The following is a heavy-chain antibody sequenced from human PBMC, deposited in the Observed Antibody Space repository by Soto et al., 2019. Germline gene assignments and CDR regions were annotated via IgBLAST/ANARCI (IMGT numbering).Heavy chain of an antibody. D-gene: IGHD3-16*02. CDR3: ARDLSFGDVDHKDYYSGMGV. CDR1: GFTFSDYY. J-gene: IGHJ6*02. V-gene: IGHV3-11*04. CDR2: INRNGKNK. Sequence: GGSLRLSCAASGFTFSDYYMSWIRQAPGRGQEWLSYINRNGKNKDYADSVRGRFTISRDNAKNTLYLHMNSLRPEDTAVYYCARDLSFGDVDHKDYYSGMGVRDRGPTVTVSS.